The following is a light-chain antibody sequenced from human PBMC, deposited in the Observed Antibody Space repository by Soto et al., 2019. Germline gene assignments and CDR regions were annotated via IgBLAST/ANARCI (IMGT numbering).Light chain of an antibody. CDR2: EGS. V-gene: IGLV2-23*01. Sequence: QSALTQPASVSGSPGQSITISCTGTSSDVGSYNLVSWYQQHPGKAPKLMIYEGSKRPSGVSNHFSGSKSGNTASLTISGLQAEDEADYYCCSYAGSSTYVFGTGTKVTV. CDR1: SSDVGSYNL. CDR3: CSYAGSSTYV. J-gene: IGLJ1*01.